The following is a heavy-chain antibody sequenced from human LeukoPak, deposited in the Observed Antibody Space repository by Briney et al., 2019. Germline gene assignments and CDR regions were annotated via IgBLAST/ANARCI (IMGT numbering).Heavy chain of an antibody. J-gene: IGHJ5*02. CDR2: INPSGGST. V-gene: IGHV1-46*01. D-gene: IGHD4-23*01. Sequence: GASVNVSFKASGYTFTSYYMHWVRQAPGQGREWMGIINPSGGSTSYAQKFQGRATMTRDTSTSTVYMELSSLRSEDTAVYYCARQGTTVVTPPYSWFDPWGQGTLVIVSS. CDR1: GYTFTSYY. CDR3: ARQGTTVVTPPYSWFDP.